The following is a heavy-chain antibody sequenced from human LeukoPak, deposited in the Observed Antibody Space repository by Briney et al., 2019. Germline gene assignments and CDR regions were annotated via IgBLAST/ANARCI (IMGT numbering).Heavy chain of an antibody. CDR2: INRDGSST. Sequence: GGSLRLSCAASGFTFSSHWIHWVRQAPGKGPVWVSGINRDGSSTSYADSVKGRFTISRDNAKNTLYLQMNSLRAEDTAVYYCARGSGNEPFDYWGQGTLVTVSS. CDR1: GFTFSSHW. CDR3: ARGSGNEPFDY. V-gene: IGHV3-74*01. J-gene: IGHJ4*02. D-gene: IGHD5-12*01.